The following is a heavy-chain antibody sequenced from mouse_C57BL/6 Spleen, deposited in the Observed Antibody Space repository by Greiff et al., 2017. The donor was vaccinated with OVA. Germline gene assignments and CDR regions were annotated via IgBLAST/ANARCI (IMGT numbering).Heavy chain of an antibody. Sequence: VQLQQSGPGLVQPSQSLSITCTVSGFSLTSSGVHWVRQSPGKGLEWLGVIWRGGSTDYNAAFMSRLSITKDNSKSQVFFKMNSLQADDTAIYYCAKNENWDNYAMDYWGQGTSVTVSS. CDR1: GFSLTSSG. D-gene: IGHD4-1*01. J-gene: IGHJ4*01. CDR2: IWRGGST. V-gene: IGHV2-5*01. CDR3: AKNENWDNYAMDY.